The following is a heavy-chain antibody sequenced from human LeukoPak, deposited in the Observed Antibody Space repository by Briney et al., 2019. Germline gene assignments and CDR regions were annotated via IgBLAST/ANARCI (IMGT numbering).Heavy chain of an antibody. CDR2: IHHSGST. V-gene: IGHV4-31*03. CDR1: GGSISSGNYY. Sequence: PSETLSLTCTVSGGSISSGNYYWSWIRQHPGEGLEWIGYIHHSGSTYYNPSLKSRVIISVDTSKNQFSLKLNSVTAADTAVYYCASYGSGSYRFDPWGQGTLVTVSS. CDR3: ASYGSGSYRFDP. D-gene: IGHD3-10*01. J-gene: IGHJ5*02.